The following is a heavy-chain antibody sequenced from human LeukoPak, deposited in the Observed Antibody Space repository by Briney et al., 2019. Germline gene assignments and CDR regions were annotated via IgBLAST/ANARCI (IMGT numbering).Heavy chain of an antibody. V-gene: IGHV3-23*01. CDR2: ISGSGGSI. D-gene: IGHD5-24*01. CDR3: AKESEMAGPDLFDY. J-gene: IGHJ4*02. CDR1: GFTFSSCA. Sequence: GGSLRLSCAASGFTFSSCAMGWVPQAPGKGLKWVSAISGSGGSIYYADSVKGRFTISRDNSKNTLYLQMNSLRAEDTAVYYCAKESEMAGPDLFDYWGQGTLVTVSS.